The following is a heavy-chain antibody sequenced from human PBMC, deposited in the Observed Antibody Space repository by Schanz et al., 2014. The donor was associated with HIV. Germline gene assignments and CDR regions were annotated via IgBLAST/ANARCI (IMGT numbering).Heavy chain of an antibody. V-gene: IGHV3-21*01. J-gene: IGHJ6*02. Sequence: EVQVVESGGGLAQPGRSLRLSCVVSGLSLSDFAWHWVRQAPGKGLEWVSSISSNSAYIYYADSLKGRFTISRDNANNSLYLQLNSLSAEDTAVYYCARGSWYSSGWYDDYYYYEVDVWGQGTTVTVSS. CDR3: ARGSWYSSGWYDDYYYYEVDV. D-gene: IGHD6-19*01. CDR1: GLSLSDFA. CDR2: ISSNSAYI.